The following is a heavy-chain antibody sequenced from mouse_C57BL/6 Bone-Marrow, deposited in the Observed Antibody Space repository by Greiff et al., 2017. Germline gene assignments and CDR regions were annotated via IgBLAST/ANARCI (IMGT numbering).Heavy chain of an antibody. V-gene: IGHV5-9-1*02. CDR1: GFTFSSYA. Sequence: EVQVVESGAGLVKPGGSLKLSCAASGFTFSSYAMSWVRQTPEKRLEWVAYISRGGDYIYYAATVKGRFTISRDNARTTRYLQMSSLKSEDTDMDDCTRDWSDGGFAYWGQGTLVTVSA. J-gene: IGHJ3*01. CDR3: TRDWSDGGFAY. D-gene: IGHD2-13*01. CDR2: ISRGGDYI.